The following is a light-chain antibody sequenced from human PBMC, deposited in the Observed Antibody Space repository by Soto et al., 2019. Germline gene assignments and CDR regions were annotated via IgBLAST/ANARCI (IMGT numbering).Light chain of an antibody. Sequence: DIQMTQSPSTLSASVGDRVTITCRASQSIDIWLAWYQQKPGKAPNLLIYKASTLETGVPSRFTGSGSGTEFTLTINSLQPDDFATYYCQQYNTFSTFGQGTKVXMK. V-gene: IGKV1-5*03. CDR3: QQYNTFST. CDR2: KAS. J-gene: IGKJ1*01. CDR1: QSIDIW.